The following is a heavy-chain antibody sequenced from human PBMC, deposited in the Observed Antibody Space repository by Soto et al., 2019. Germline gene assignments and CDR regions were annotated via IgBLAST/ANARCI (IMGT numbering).Heavy chain of an antibody. CDR1: GFTFSSYA. D-gene: IGHD1-26*01. Sequence: GGSLRLSCSASGFTFSSYAMHWVRQAPGKGLEYVSAISSNGGSTYYADSVQGRFTISRDNSKNTLYLQMNSLRAEDTAIYYCARSRETFDYWGQGTLVTVSS. CDR2: ISSNGGST. V-gene: IGHV3-64*04. CDR3: ARSRETFDY. J-gene: IGHJ4*02.